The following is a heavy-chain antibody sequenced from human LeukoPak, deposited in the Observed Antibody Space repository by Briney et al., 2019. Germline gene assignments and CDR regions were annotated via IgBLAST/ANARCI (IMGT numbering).Heavy chain of an antibody. CDR1: GYSFAGYY. CDR3: AREVGASSRGFDY. J-gene: IGHJ4*02. CDR2: INSNTSDT. Sequence: ASVTVSCKSSGYSFAGYYMHWVRQAPGQGLEWVGRINSNTSDTNYAQKFQGRVTMTRDTSISTGYMELSRLRSDDTAMYYCAREVGASSRGFDYWGQGTLVTVSS. V-gene: IGHV1-2*06. D-gene: IGHD3-10*01.